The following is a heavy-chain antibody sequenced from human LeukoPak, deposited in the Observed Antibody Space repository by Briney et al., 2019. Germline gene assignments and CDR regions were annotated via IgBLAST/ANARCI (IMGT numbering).Heavy chain of an antibody. V-gene: IGHV1-8*01. CDR1: GYTFTSYD. J-gene: IGHJ3*02. CDR3: ARLSSGWAPRAFDI. Sequence: ASVKVSCKASGYTFTSYDINWVRQATGQGLEWMGWMNPNSGNTGYAQKFQGRVTMTRNTSISTAYMELSRLRSDDTAVYYCARLSSGWAPRAFDIWGQGTMVTVSS. D-gene: IGHD6-19*01. CDR2: MNPNSGNT.